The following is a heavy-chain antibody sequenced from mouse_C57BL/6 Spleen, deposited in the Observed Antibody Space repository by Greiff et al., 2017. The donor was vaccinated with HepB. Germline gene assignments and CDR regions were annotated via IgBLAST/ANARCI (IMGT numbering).Heavy chain of an antibody. D-gene: IGHD1-1*01. V-gene: IGHV1-55*01. Sequence: QVQLQQPGAELVKPGASVKMSCKASGYTFTSYWITWVKQRPGQGLEWIGDIYPGSGSTNYNEKFKSKASLTVDTSSSTAYMQLSSLTSEDSAVYYCARKDISVSMDYWGQGTSVTVSS. J-gene: IGHJ4*01. CDR3: ARKDISVSMDY. CDR2: IYPGSGST. CDR1: GYTFTSYW.